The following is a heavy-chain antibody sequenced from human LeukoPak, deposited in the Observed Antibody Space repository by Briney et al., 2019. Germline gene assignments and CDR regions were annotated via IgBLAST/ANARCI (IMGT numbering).Heavy chain of an antibody. CDR2: INVYNGNR. CDR3: AREGVTVGLGNAFDV. Sequence: ASVKVSGKASGYNYIKYGISWVRQAPGQGLEWMGWINVYNGNRNYVQKYQGRVTMTTDTNTSTAYMELRNLRSDDTAVYFCAREGVTVGLGNAFDVWGQGTMVTVSS. D-gene: IGHD7-27*01. J-gene: IGHJ3*01. V-gene: IGHV1-18*01. CDR1: GYNYIKYG.